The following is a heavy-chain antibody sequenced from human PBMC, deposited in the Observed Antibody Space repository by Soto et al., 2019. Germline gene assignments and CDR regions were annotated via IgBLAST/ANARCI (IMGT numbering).Heavy chain of an antibody. J-gene: IGHJ3*02. CDR3: AGYGECEGGNI. V-gene: IGHV4-30-2*01. CDR2: INHSGST. D-gene: IGHD4-17*01. Sequence: SSETLSLTCAVSGGSISSGGYSWSWIRQPPGTGLEWIGEINHSGSTNYNPSLKSRVTISVDTSKNQFSLKLTSVTAADTAVYYCAGYGECEGGNIWGQGTMVIVS. CDR1: GGSISSGGYS.